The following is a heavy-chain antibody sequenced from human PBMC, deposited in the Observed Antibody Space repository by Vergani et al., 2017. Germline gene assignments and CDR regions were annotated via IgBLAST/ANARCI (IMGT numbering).Heavy chain of an antibody. J-gene: IGHJ4*02. V-gene: IGHV4-61*02. CDR2: IYTSGAT. D-gene: IGHD3-16*01. Sequence: QVQLQESGPGLVKPSQTLSLTCTVSGGSFSTGGQSWTWLRQSAGKGLEWIGRIYTSGATNYNPSLRSRAIMSVDASKKQFSLKLTSVTAADTAVYYCARDDRKTYTATMGWYDYWGQGILVTVSS. CDR1: GGSFSTGGQS. CDR3: ARDDRKTYTATMGWYDY.